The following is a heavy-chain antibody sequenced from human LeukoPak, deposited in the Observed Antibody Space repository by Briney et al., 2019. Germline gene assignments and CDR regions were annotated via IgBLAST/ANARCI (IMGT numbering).Heavy chain of an antibody. CDR2: ISGSGGST. Sequence: PTGGSLRLSCAASGFTFSSYAMSWVRQAPGKGLEWVSAISGSGGSTYYADSVKGRFTISRDNSKNTLYLQMNSLRAEDTAVYYCAKEDIVVVPAATQYFQHWGQGTLVTVSS. V-gene: IGHV3-23*01. CDR1: GFTFSSYA. J-gene: IGHJ1*01. D-gene: IGHD2-2*01. CDR3: AKEDIVVVPAATQYFQH.